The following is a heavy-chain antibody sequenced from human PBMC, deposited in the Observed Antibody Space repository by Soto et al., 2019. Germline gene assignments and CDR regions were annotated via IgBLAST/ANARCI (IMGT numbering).Heavy chain of an antibody. CDR3: ARDSPIGSTFSGYDAIDS. Sequence: QVQLVQSGAEVKKPGSSVKVSCKASGGAFTNDIITWVRQAPGQGLAWLGRIIPLLDITHYAQKFQGRVTLSADKSASTADMELNSLIAEATAVYYCARDSPIGSTFSGYDAIDSRGQGTLMTVSS. D-gene: IGHD5-12*01. CDR2: IIPLLDIT. CDR1: GGAFTNDI. V-gene: IGHV1-69*08. J-gene: IGHJ4*02.